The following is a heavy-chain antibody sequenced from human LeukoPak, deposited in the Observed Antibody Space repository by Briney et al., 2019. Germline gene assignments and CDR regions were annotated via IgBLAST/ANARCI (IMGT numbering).Heavy chain of an antibody. CDR3: ARFVSWAFDI. Sequence: PGGSLRLSCSASGFTFSSYAMNWVRQAPGKGLEYVSAITSNGGSTNYADSVKGRLTISRDNSKNTLYLQMNSLRPEDTAVYFCARFVSWAFDIWGQGTMVTVSS. V-gene: IGHV3-64*04. CDR2: ITSNGGST. CDR1: GFTFSSYA. J-gene: IGHJ3*02.